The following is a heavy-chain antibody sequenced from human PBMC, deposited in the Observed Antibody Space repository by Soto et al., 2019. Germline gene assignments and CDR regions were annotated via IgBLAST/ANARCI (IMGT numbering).Heavy chain of an antibody. CDR3: ARGGQLDWFDP. Sequence: ASVNVSCKSSGYTFTSCYINWVRQATGQGLEWMGWMNPNSGNTGYAQKFQGRVTMTRNTSISTAYMELSSLRSEDTAVYYCARGGQLDWFDPWGQGTLVTVSS. CDR2: MNPNSGNT. J-gene: IGHJ5*02. CDR1: GYTFTSCY. D-gene: IGHD6-13*01. V-gene: IGHV1-8*01.